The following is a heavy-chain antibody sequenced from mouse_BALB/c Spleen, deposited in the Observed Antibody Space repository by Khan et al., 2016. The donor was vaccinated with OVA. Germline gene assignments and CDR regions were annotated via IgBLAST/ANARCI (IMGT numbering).Heavy chain of an antibody. CDR3: TRLAYYYDSEGFAY. V-gene: IGHV5-6*02. J-gene: IGHJ3*01. CDR2: VSTGGSYT. CDR1: GFTFSTYG. D-gene: IGHD1-1*01. Sequence: DVMLVESGGDLVKPGGSLKLSCAASGFTFSTYGMSWVRQTPDKRLEWVATVSTGGSYTYYPDSVKGRFTISRDTAKNTLYLQMSGLKSEDTAMFYCTRLAYYYDSEGFAYWGQGTLVTVSA.